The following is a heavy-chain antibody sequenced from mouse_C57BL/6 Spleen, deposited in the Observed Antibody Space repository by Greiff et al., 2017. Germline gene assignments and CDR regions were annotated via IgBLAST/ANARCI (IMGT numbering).Heavy chain of an antibody. CDR3: ARGALYFDY. Sequence: EVQRVESGAGLVKPGGSLTLSCAASGFTFSDYGMHWVRQAPEKGLEWVAYISSGSSTIYYAHTVKGRFTISRDNTKNTTFLQMTSMRSEDAAVDYCARGALYFDYWGQGTTLTVSS. D-gene: IGHD3-1*01. CDR2: ISSGSSTI. CDR1: GFTFSDYG. V-gene: IGHV5-17*01. J-gene: IGHJ2*01.